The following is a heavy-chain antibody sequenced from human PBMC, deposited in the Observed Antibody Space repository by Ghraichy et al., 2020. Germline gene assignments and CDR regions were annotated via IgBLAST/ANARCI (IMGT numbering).Heavy chain of an antibody. CDR1: GGSFSGYY. CDR3: ARHQLGGRYVDTAMVGEFDY. J-gene: IGHJ4*02. CDR2: INHSGST. D-gene: IGHD5-18*01. Sequence: SETLSLTCAVYGGSFSGYYWSWIRQPPGKGLEWIGEINHSGSTNYNPSLKSRVTISVDTSKNQFSLKLSSVTAADTAVYYCARHQLGGRYVDTAMVGEFDYWGQGTLVTVSS. V-gene: IGHV4-34*01.